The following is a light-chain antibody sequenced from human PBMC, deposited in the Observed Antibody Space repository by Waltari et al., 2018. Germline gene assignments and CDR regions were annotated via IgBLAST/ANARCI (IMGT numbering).Light chain of an antibody. Sequence: DIQMTQSPSTLSASVGDTVSITCRASQSIRSGLAWYQRKPGKAPKLLIYEAATLESGVPSRFSGSGSGTEFTLVISSLQPEDFASYHCQQYDRYPWTFGLGTEVEI. CDR2: EAA. V-gene: IGKV1-5*03. J-gene: IGKJ1*01. CDR1: QSIRSG. CDR3: QQYDRYPWT.